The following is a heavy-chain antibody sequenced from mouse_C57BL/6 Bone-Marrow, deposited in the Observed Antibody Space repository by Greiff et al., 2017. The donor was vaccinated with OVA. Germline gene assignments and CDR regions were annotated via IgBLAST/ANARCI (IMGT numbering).Heavy chain of an antibody. V-gene: IGHV5-17*01. CDR3: ARGGMVTTSYYAMDY. D-gene: IGHD2-2*01. CDR1: GFTFSDYG. J-gene: IGHJ4*01. CDR2: ISSGSSTI. Sequence: VQLKQSGGGLVKPGGSLKLSCAASGFTFSDYGMHWVRQAPEKGLEWVAYISSGSSTIYYADTVKGRFTISRDNAKNTLFLQMTSLRSEDTAMYYCARGGMVTTSYYAMDYWGQGTSVTVSS.